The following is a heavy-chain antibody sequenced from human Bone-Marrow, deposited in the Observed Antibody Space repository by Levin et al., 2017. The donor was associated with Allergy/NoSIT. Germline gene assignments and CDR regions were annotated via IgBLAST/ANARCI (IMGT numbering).Heavy chain of an antibody. V-gene: IGHV4-59*01. CDR2: IYYSGST. D-gene: IGHD2-2*01. CDR1: GGSISSYY. Sequence: SETLSLTCTVSGGSISSYYWSWIRQPPGKGLEWIGYIYYSGSTNYNPSLKSRVTISVDTSKNQFSLKLSSVTAADTAVYYCARVRGLTSLYYYYGMDVWGQGTTVTVSS. J-gene: IGHJ6*02. CDR3: ARVRGLTSLYYYYGMDV.